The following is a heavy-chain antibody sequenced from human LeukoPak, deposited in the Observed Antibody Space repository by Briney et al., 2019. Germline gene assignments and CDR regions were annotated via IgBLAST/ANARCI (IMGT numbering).Heavy chain of an antibody. J-gene: IGHJ4*02. V-gene: IGHV3-9*01. Sequence: GGSLRLSCAASGFTFDDYAMHWVRQAPGKGLERVSGISGNSGSIGYADSVKGRFTISRDNAKNSLYLQMNSLRAEDTALYYCAKGSPIAAAGTLDYWGQGTLVTVSS. CDR1: GFTFDDYA. CDR3: AKGSPIAAAGTLDY. CDR2: ISGNSGSI. D-gene: IGHD6-13*01.